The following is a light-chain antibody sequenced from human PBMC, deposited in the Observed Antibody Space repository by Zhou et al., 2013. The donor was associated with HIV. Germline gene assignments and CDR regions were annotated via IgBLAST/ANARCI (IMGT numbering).Light chain of an antibody. CDR2: GAS. V-gene: IGKV3-15*01. J-gene: IGKJ3*01. CDR1: QSFSSK. Sequence: EIVMTQSPATLSVSPGEGATLSCRASQSFSSKLAWYQQKPGQVPRLLIYGASTRATGIPARFSGSGSGTEFTLTITSLQSEDFAVYYCQQYNNWPVFTFGPGTKVDIK. CDR3: QQYNNWPVFT.